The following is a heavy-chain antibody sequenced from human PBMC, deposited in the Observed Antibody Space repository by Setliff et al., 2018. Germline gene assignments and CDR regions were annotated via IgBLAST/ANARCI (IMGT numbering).Heavy chain of an antibody. D-gene: IGHD6-25*01. V-gene: IGHV4-4*08. Sequence: PSETLSLTCTVSGGSISNYYWTWIRQPPGKGLDWIGYIYTSGSTNYNPSLKSRVTISVDMTENQFSLILRSVVAADTAVYYCARGVSGVSWTPRYWGRGTLVTVSS. CDR1: GGSISNYY. J-gene: IGHJ4*02. CDR3: ARGVSGVSWTPRY. CDR2: IYTSGST.